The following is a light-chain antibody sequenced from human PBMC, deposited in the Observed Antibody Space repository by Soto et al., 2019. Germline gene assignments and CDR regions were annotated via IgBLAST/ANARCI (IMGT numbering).Light chain of an antibody. V-gene: IGKV1-33*01. CDR3: QQYYILVYN. CDR1: QDIATY. CDR2: DAS. Sequence: DIQMTQSPSSLSASVGDRVTITCQASQDIATYLNWFQQKPGKAPKLLIYDASNLETGVPSRFSGSSSGTQFTFTINSLQPEDVATYYCQQYYILVYNFGQGTKVNIK. J-gene: IGKJ2*01.